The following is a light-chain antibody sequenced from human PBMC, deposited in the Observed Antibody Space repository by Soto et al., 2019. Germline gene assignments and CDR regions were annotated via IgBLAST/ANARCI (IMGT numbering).Light chain of an antibody. CDR3: QPYNDLPLT. CDR2: GAF. Sequence: EILMTQSPVTLSVSPGERATLSCRASQSVSSNLAWYQQKPGQAPSLLIYGAFTRATGSPARFSGTGSGTEFTLSSSGLQSEDFALYYCQPYNDLPLTFGQGTKVEI. J-gene: IGKJ1*01. V-gene: IGKV3-15*01. CDR1: QSVSSN.